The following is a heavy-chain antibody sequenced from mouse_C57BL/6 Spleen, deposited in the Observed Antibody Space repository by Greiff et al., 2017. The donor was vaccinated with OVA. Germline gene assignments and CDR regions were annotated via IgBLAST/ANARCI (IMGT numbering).Heavy chain of an antibody. CDR3: ARRNGSSIYYAMDY. Sequence: EVQLVESGPELVKPGASVKIPCKASGYTFTDYNMDWVKQSHGKSLEWIGDINPNNGGTIYNQKFKGKATLTVDKSSSTAYMELRSLTSEDTAVYYCARRNGSSIYYAMDYWGQGTSVTVSS. CDR1: GYTFTDYN. J-gene: IGHJ4*01. D-gene: IGHD1-1*01. CDR2: INPNNGGT. V-gene: IGHV1-18*01.